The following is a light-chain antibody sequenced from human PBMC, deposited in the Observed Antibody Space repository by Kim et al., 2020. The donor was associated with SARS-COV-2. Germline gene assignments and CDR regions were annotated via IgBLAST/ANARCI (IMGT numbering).Light chain of an antibody. V-gene: IGKV1D-12*01. CDR3: QQSGTFPAIT. CDR2: GAS. CDR1: QDISSS. J-gene: IGKJ5*01. Sequence: DIQMTQSPSSVSASVGDRVTITCRASQDISSSLAWYQQRPGKAPKLLIYGASSLRSGVPPRFRGSGSGTDYILTISSLQPEDFATYYCQQSGTFPAITFGQGTRLEIK.